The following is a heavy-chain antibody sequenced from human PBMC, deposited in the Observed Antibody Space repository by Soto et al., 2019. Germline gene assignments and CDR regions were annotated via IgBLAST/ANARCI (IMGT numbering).Heavy chain of an antibody. J-gene: IGHJ4*02. V-gene: IGHV3-15*07. D-gene: IGHD5-12*01. Sequence: EVQLVESGGGLVKPGESLRLSYEASGASFTNAWVNWVLQAPGKGLEWVGRFKTRIDSATTDYAAPVKGRFTISRDDSKNTLYLQMDSLKTEETAVYYCTTEDPSWLRGLEYWGQGTLVTVSS. CDR3: TTEDPSWLRGLEY. CDR2: FKTRIDSATT. CDR1: GASFTNAW.